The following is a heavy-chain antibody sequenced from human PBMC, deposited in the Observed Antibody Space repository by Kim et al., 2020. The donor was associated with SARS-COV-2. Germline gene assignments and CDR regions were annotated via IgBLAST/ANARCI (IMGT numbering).Heavy chain of an antibody. CDR1: GFTFSSYG. Sequence: GGSLRLSCAASGFTFSSYGMHWVRQAPGKGLEWVAVISYDGSNKYYADSVKGRFTISRDNSKNTLYLQMNSLRAEDTAVYYCARDALLYSSSWYGLDYWG. D-gene: IGHD6-13*01. CDR2: ISYDGSNK. V-gene: IGHV3-33*05. J-gene: IGHJ4*01. CDR3: ARDALLYSSSWYGLDY.